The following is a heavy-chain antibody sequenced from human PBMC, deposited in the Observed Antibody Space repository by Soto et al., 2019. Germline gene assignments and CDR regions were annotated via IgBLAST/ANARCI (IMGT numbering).Heavy chain of an antibody. D-gene: IGHD2-15*01. CDR1: GVTFSSYW. V-gene: IGHV3-7*03. Sequence: VRLSCAASGVTFSSYWMSGVRQAPLKGLEWVANIKQDGSEKYYVDSVKGRFTISRDNAKNSLYLQMNSLRAEDTAVYYCARDGVVVAATDYYYYYGMDVWGQGTTVTVSS. CDR3: ARDGVVVAATDYYYYYGMDV. J-gene: IGHJ6*02. CDR2: IKQDGSEK.